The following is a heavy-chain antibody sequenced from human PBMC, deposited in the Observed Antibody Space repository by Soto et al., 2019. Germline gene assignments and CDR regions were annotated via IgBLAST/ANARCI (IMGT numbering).Heavy chain of an antibody. CDR3: ANCFDGDYEGNWFDP. J-gene: IGHJ5*02. CDR1: GFSLSTSGVG. D-gene: IGHD4-17*01. Sequence: QITLKESGPTLVKPTQTLTLTCTFAGFSLSTSGVGVGWIRQPPGKALEWLALIYWDDDKRYSPSLKSRLTITKDTSKNPVVLTMTNMDPVDTATYYCANCFDGDYEGNWFDPWGQGTLVSASS. V-gene: IGHV2-5*02. CDR2: IYWDDDK.